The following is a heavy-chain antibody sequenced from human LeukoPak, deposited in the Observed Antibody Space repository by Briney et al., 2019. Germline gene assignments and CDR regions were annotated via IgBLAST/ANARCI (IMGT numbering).Heavy chain of an antibody. J-gene: IGHJ4*02. V-gene: IGHV3-74*01. CDR1: GFTFSSYS. D-gene: IGHD1-26*01. CDR2: INSDGSST. Sequence: GQSLRLSCAASGFTFSSYSMNWVRQAPGKGLVWVSRINSDGSSTNYADSVKGRFIISRDDAKNTLYLQMNSLRAEDTAVYYCASDLKWELLQPFDYWGQGTLVTVSS. CDR3: ASDLKWELLQPFDY.